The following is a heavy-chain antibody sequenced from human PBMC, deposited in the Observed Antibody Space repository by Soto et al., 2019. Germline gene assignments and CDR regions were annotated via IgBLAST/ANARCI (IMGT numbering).Heavy chain of an antibody. CDR2: ISYDGSNK. V-gene: IGHV3-30-3*01. CDR1: GFTFSSYA. D-gene: IGHD3-3*01. J-gene: IGHJ4*02. Sequence: GGSLRLSCAASGFTFSSYAMHWVRQAPGKGLEWVAVISYDGSNKYYADSVKGRFTISRDNSKNTLYLQMNSLRAEDTAVYYCARGGYPLHPIAHVLRFLEWLLLPDYWGQGTLVTVSS. CDR3: ARGGYPLHPIAHVLRFLEWLLLPDY.